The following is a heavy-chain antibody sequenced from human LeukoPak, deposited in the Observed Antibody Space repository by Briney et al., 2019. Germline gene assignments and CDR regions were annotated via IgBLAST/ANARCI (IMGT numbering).Heavy chain of an antibody. CDR2: INPNSGGT. J-gene: IGHJ3*02. V-gene: IGHV1-2*02. Sequence: ASVKVSCKASGYTFTGYYMHWVRQAPGQGLEWMGWINPNSGGTNYAQKFQGRVTMTRDTSISTAYMELSRLRSDDTAVYYCARGPIVVVPDDAFDIWGQGTMVTVSS. CDR3: ARGPIVVVPDDAFDI. CDR1: GYTFTGYY. D-gene: IGHD2-2*01.